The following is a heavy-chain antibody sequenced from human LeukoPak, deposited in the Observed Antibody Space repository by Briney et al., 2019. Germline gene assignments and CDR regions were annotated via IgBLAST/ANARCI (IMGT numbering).Heavy chain of an antibody. V-gene: IGHV4-59*08. CDR2: IYYSGST. CDR1: GGSISSYY. D-gene: IGHD5-18*01. Sequence: SETLSLTCTVSGGSISSYYWSWIRRPPGKGLEWIGYIYYSGSTNYNPSLKSRVTISVDTSKNQFSLKLSSVTAADTAVYYCARHLDTAMVKAFDIWGQGTMVTVSS. CDR3: ARHLDTAMVKAFDI. J-gene: IGHJ3*02.